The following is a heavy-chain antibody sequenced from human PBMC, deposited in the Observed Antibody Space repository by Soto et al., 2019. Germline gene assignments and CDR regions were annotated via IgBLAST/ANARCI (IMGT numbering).Heavy chain of an antibody. CDR2: IYYSGST. D-gene: IGHD6-13*01. CDR1: GGSISSYY. V-gene: IGHV4-59*01. Sequence: QVQLQESGPGLVKPSETLSLTCTVSGGSISSYYXXXIRQPPGKGLEWIGYIYYSGSTNYNPSLKXXVXXXXXXXKXXXXXXXXXXXXXXXAVYYCARRYSSAFDIWGQGTMVTVSS. CDR3: ARRYSSAFDI. J-gene: IGHJ3*02.